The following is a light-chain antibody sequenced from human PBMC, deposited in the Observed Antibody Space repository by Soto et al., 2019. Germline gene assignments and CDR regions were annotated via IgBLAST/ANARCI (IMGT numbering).Light chain of an antibody. V-gene: IGKV3-11*01. CDR3: QQRTNWLT. Sequence: EIVLTQSPATLSLSPGERATLSCRASQSVTWYLAWYHQKPGQAPRLLIYDATNRATGIPARFSGSGSGTDFTLNISSLEPEDFAVYYCQQRTNWLTYGGGTRVEI. CDR1: QSVTWY. CDR2: DAT. J-gene: IGKJ4*01.